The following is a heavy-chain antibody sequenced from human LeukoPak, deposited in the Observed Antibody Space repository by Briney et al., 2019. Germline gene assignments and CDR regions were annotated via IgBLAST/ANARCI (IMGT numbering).Heavy chain of an antibody. CDR3: AREANYVWGSYRHFDY. CDR2: ISYDGSNK. J-gene: IGHJ4*02. CDR1: GFTFSSYG. D-gene: IGHD3-16*02. Sequence: GGSLRLSCAASGFTFSSYGMHWVRQAPGKGLEWVAVISYDGSNKYYAASVKGRFTISRDNYKNTLYLQMNSLRAEDSAVYYCAREANYVWGSYRHFDYWGQGTLVTVSS. V-gene: IGHV3-30*19.